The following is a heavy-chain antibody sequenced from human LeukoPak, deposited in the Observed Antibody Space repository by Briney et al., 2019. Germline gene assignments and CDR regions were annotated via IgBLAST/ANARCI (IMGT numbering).Heavy chain of an antibody. CDR3: ARGRRFGESYYFDY. V-gene: IGHV4-4*07. J-gene: IGHJ4*02. CDR2: IYTSGST. CDR1: GGSISSYY. Sequence: NPSETLSLTCTVSGGSISSYYWSWIRQPAGKGLEWIGRIYTSGSTNYNPSLKSRVTMSVDTSKNQFSLKLSSVTAADTAVYYCARGRRFGESYYFDYWGQGTLVTVSS. D-gene: IGHD3-10*01.